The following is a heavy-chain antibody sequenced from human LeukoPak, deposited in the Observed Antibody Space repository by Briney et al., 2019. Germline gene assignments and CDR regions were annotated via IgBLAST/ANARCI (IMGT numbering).Heavy chain of an antibody. CDR2: IFISGGT. Sequence: PSQTLSLTCTVSGGSISSGSYYWSWIRQPAGKGLEWIGRIFISGGTNYNPSLRSRVTMSLDTSKNQFSLKLYSVTAADTAVYYCARDRVVRGVSVFDYWGQGTLVTVSS. CDR3: ARDRVVRGVSVFDY. V-gene: IGHV4-61*02. D-gene: IGHD3-10*01. J-gene: IGHJ4*02. CDR1: GGSISSGSYY.